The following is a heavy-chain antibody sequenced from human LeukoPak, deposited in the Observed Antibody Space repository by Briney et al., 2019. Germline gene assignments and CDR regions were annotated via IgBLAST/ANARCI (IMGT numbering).Heavy chain of an antibody. CDR3: AREGVQLWASRGYYYYYMDV. Sequence: SETLSLTCTVSGGSISSGSYYWSWIRQPAGKGLEWIGRIYTSGSTNYNPSLKSRVTISVDTSKNQRSLKLSSVTAADTAVYYCAREGVQLWASRGYYYYYMDVWGKGTTVTVSS. J-gene: IGHJ6*03. CDR1: GGSISSGSYY. V-gene: IGHV4-61*02. D-gene: IGHD5-18*01. CDR2: IYTSGST.